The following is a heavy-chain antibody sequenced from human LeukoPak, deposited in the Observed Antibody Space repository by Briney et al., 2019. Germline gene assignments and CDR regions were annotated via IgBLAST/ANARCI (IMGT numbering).Heavy chain of an antibody. CDR1: GGSFSGYY. CDR2: ISPHGI. J-gene: IGHJ4*02. CDR3: AGDSYSSIGYF. V-gene: IGHV4-34*01. D-gene: IGHD2-2*01. Sequence: PSETLSLTCVMYGGSFSGYYWSWVRQSPGKGLEWIGEISPHGIKYNPSLKSRVTISLDTTKDQFSLVLSSVTAADAAVYFCAGDSYSSIGYFWSQGTLVTVSS.